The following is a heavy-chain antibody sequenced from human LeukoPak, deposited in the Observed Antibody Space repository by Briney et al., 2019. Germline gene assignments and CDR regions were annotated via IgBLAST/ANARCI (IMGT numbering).Heavy chain of an antibody. CDR1: GFTFSSYS. V-gene: IGHV3-21*01. CDR2: ISSSSSYI. J-gene: IGHJ4*02. Sequence: GGSLRLSCAASGFTFSSYSMNWVRQAPGKGLEWVSSISSSSSYIYYADSVKGRFTISRDNAKNSLYLQMNSLRAEDTAVYYCARVSVGQGIAAASTDYWGQGTLVTVSS. CDR3: ARVSVGQGIAAASTDY. D-gene: IGHD6-13*01.